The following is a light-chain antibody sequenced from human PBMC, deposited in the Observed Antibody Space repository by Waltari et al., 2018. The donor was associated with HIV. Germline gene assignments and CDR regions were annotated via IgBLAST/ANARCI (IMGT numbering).Light chain of an antibody. J-gene: IGKJ1*01. CDR3: QQYYGNPWT. CDR1: QSINNW. Sequence: DIQITQSPSTLSASVGDRVTITCRASQSINNWLAWYQQKPGKAPEVLIYGASNLKSGVPSRFSGSGSGTEFTLTISSLQPDDFATYYCQQYYGNPWTFGQGTQVEI. V-gene: IGKV1-5*03. CDR2: GAS.